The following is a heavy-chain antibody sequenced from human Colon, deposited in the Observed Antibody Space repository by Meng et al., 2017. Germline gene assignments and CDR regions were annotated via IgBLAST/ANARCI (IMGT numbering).Heavy chain of an antibody. V-gene: IGHV1-2*06. CDR1: GYSLSGYY. J-gene: IGHJ4*02. CDR2: INADSGGT. D-gene: IGHD6-19*01. Sequence: QLGAGVKKPGASGKSSCKALGYSLSGYYMNWVRQVPGQGLEWMGRINADSGGTNYAEKFQGRVTLTRDTSINTAYMEVTSLRSDDTAVYYCAKIHLGDSGLDYWGQGTLVTVSS. CDR3: AKIHLGDSGLDY.